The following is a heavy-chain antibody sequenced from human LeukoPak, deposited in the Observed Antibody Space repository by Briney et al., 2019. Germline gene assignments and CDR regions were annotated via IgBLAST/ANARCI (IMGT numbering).Heavy chain of an antibody. V-gene: IGHV1-69*04. CDR3: AEGQELNWFDP. J-gene: IGHJ5*02. Sequence: SVKVSCKASGGTFSSYAIIWVRQAPGQGLEWMGRIIPILGIANYAQKFQGRVTITADKSTSTAYMELSSLRSEDTAVYYCAEGQELNWFDPWGQGTLVTVSS. D-gene: IGHD6-13*01. CDR1: GGTFSSYA. CDR2: IIPILGIA.